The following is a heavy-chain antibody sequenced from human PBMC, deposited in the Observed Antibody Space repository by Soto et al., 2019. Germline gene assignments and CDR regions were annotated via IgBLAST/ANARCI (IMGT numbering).Heavy chain of an antibody. CDR3: TRDGRIAARLGWFDT. V-gene: IGHV3-7*01. J-gene: IGHJ5*02. Sequence: EVQLVESGGGLVQPGGSLRLSCAASGFNFNDYWMSWVRQAAGKGLEWVANINQDGSEKFYVDSVKGRFTIYRDNAKVSLYLQMNSPGGEDTAVYYCTRDGRIAARLGWFDTWGQGTMVTVSS. CDR1: GFNFNDYW. D-gene: IGHD6-6*01. CDR2: INQDGSEK.